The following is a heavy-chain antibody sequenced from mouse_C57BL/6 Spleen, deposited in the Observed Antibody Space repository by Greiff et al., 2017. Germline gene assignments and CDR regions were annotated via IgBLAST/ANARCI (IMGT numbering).Heavy chain of an antibody. V-gene: IGHV1-64*01. J-gene: IGHJ2*01. CDR3: SRFTTLVATEYFDY. D-gene: IGHD1-1*01. CDR2: IHPTSGST. Sequence: QVQLQQPGAELVKPGASVKLSCKASGYTFTSYWMHWVKQRPGQGLEWIGMIHPTSGSTNYNEKFKSKATLTVDKSSSTAYMQLSSLTSEDSAVYYCSRFTTLVATEYFDYWGQGTTLTVSS. CDR1: GYTFTSYW.